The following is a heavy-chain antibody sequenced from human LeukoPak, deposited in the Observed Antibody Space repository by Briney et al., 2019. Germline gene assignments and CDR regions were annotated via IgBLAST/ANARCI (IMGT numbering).Heavy chain of an antibody. CDR1: GDSISSSHW. V-gene: IGHV4-4*02. CDR3: TRGRHWSSTWYHYFKY. Sequence: SGTLSLTCAVSGDSISSSHWWSWVRQSPGEGLEWIGEIYHSGATNYNPSLRGRVTLSMDKSNNQFSLKLTSVTAADTAVYYCTRGRHWSSTWYHYFKYWGQGTLVIVSS. CDR2: IYHSGAT. D-gene: IGHD6-13*01. J-gene: IGHJ4*02.